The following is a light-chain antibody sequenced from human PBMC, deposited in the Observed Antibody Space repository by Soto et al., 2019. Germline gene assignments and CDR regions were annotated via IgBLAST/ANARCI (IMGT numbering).Light chain of an antibody. V-gene: IGLV3-9*01. CDR1: NIGSKN. CDR3: QVWDSSTLV. Sequence: SYELTQPLSVSVALGQTARITCGGNNIGSKNVHWYQQKPGQAPVLVIYRDSNRPSGIPERVSGSNSGNTATLTISRAEAGDEADYYCQVWDSSTLVFGGGTKLTVL. CDR2: RDS. J-gene: IGLJ2*01.